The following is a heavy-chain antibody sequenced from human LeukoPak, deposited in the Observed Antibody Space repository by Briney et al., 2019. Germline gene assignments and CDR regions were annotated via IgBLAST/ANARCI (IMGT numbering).Heavy chain of an antibody. V-gene: IGHV3-15*01. Sequence: PGGSLRLSCAASGFTFSNAWMNWVRQAPGKGLEWVGRIKSKTDGETTDSGAPVKGRFIISRDDSKNTLYLQMNSLKIEDTAVYYCTTAPAAVDYWGQGTLVTVSS. CDR2: IKSKTDGETT. D-gene: IGHD2-15*01. J-gene: IGHJ4*02. CDR3: TTAPAAVDY. CDR1: GFTFSNAW.